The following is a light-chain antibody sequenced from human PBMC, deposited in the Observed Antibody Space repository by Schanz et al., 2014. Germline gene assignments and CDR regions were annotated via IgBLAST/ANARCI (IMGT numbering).Light chain of an antibody. CDR1: QSVHRNY. Sequence: EIVLTQSPGTLSLSPGERATLSCRASQSVHRNYLAWHQQKPGQAPRLLIYGTSIRATGIPGRFSGSGSGTEFVLTISSLQSEDFAVYYCQHYYNWPRTFGQGTKVEIK. J-gene: IGKJ1*01. CDR3: QHYYNWPRT. CDR2: GTS. V-gene: IGKV3-20*01.